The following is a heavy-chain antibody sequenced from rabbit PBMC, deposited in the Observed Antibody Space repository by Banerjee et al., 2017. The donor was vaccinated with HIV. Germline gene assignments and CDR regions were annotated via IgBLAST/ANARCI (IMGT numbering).Heavy chain of an antibody. Sequence: QQQLEESEGGLVKPGGTLTLTCKASGFDFSSSYYMCWVRQVPGKGLEWIACIWTGDGRTYYANWVNGQFTISKTSSTTVTLQMTSLTAADTATYFCASDLAGVIGWNFNLWGPVTLVTVS. CDR3: ASDLAGVIGWNFNL. CDR1: GFDFSSSYY. J-gene: IGHJ4*01. V-gene: IGHV1S45*01. CDR2: IWTGDGRT. D-gene: IGHD4-1*01.